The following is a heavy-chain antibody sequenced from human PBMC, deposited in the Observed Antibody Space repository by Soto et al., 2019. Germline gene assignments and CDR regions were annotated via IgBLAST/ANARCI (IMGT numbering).Heavy chain of an antibody. CDR2: IWYDGSNK. D-gene: IGHD6-13*01. J-gene: IGHJ6*02. CDR3: ARESAAAGYYYYGMDV. V-gene: IGHV3-33*01. CDR1: GFTFSSYG. Sequence: PGGSLRLSCAASGFTFSSYGMHWVRQAPGKGLEWVAVIWYDGSNKYYADSVKGRFTISRDNSKNTLYLQMNSLRAEDTAVYYCARESAAAGYYYYGMDVWGQGTTVTVSS.